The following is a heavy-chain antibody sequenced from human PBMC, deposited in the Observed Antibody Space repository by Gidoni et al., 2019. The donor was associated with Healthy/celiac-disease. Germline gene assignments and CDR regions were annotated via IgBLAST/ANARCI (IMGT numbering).Heavy chain of an antibody. CDR3: ARHEWMYSSSWYWYHPFDY. D-gene: IGHD6-13*01. Sequence: QLQLQESGPGLVKPSETLSLTCTVSGGSISSSSYYWGWIRQPPGKGLEWIGSIYYSGSTYYNPSLKSRVTISVDTSKNQFSLKLSSVTAADTAVYYCARHEWMYSSSWYWYHPFDYWGQGTLVTVSS. CDR1: GGSISSSSYY. J-gene: IGHJ4*02. V-gene: IGHV4-39*01. CDR2: IYYSGST.